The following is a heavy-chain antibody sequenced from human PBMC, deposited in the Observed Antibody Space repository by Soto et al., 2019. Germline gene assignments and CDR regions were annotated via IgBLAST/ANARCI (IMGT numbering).Heavy chain of an antibody. J-gene: IGHJ4*02. CDR2: ISCSSSDI. D-gene: IGHD6-6*01. Sequence: GGSLRLSFEASGFSFSSYRINWVRQAPLNVLEWVSSISCSSSDIYYAESVQGRFTISTDNAKNSLYLQMNSLRAEDTAVYYFARVGGEYSSSLRAVDYWGQGTLAPVSS. V-gene: IGHV3-21*01. CDR3: ARVGGEYSSSLRAVDY. CDR1: GFSFSSYR.